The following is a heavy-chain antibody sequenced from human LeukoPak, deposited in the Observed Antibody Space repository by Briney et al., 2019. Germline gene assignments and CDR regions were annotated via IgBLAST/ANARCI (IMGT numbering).Heavy chain of an antibody. V-gene: IGHV1-69*05. D-gene: IGHD6-6*01. J-gene: IGHJ4*02. Sequence: SVKVSCKASGGTFSSYAISWVRQAPGQGLEWMGGIIPIFGTANYAQKFQGRVTITTDESTSTAYMELSSLRSEDTAVYYREVLPYSSSPPYYFDYWGQGTLVTVSS. CDR2: IIPIFGTA. CDR1: GGTFSSYA. CDR3: EVLPYSSSPPYYFDY.